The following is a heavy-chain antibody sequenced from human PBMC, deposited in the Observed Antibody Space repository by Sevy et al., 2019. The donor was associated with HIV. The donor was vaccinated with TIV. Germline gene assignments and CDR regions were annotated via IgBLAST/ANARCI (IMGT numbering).Heavy chain of an antibody. Sequence: GGSLRLSCEASAFTFSSYEMNWVRQAPWKGLEWVSYISSSGTTITYADSVKGRFTISRDNAKNSLYMQMNSLRAEDTAVYYCARVDANYDKGFDPWGQGTLVTVSS. V-gene: IGHV3-48*03. D-gene: IGHD3-22*01. CDR2: ISSSGTTI. CDR1: AFTFSSYE. CDR3: ARVDANYDKGFDP. J-gene: IGHJ5*02.